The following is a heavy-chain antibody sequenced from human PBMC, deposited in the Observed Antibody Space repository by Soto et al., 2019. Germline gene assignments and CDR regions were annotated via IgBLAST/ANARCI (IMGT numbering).Heavy chain of an antibody. D-gene: IGHD6-6*01. CDR1: GGSISSSNW. V-gene: IGHV4-4*02. CDR2: IYHSGST. Sequence: PSETLSLTCAVSGGSISSSNWWRWVRQPPGKGLEWIGEIYHSGSTNYNPSLKSRVTISVDKSRNQFSLKLSSVTAADTAVYYCARAYSSSSVWGNYYYGMGVWGQGTTVTVSS. CDR3: ARAYSSSSVWGNYYYGMGV. J-gene: IGHJ6*02.